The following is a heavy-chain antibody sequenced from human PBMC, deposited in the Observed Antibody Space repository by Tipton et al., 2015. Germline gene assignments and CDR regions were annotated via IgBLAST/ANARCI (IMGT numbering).Heavy chain of an antibody. D-gene: IGHD5-24*01. CDR3: ARDLEHGMDV. J-gene: IGHJ6*02. Sequence: TLSLTCSVTSDSISKYYWSWIPHPPDKELEWIGYIQYSGSTNYNPSLKSRVTISVDTSKTQFSLTLNSVTAADTAVYYCARDLEHGMDVWGQGASVNVSS. V-gene: IGHV4-59*01. CDR1: SDSISKYY. CDR2: IQYSGST.